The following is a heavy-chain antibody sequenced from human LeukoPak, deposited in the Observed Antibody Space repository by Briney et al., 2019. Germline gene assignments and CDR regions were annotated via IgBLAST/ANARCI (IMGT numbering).Heavy chain of an antibody. CDR1: GFTYTSYW. J-gene: IGHJ4*02. CDR3: VREWQQQLVS. CDR2: IKQDGSEK. V-gene: IGHV3-7*01. D-gene: IGHD6-13*01. Sequence: GGSLRPSCAGSGFTYTSYWMSWVRQAPGEGLEWVANIKQDGSEKYYVDSVSGRFTISRDNAKNSLFLQMNSLRAEDTAVYFCVREWQQQLVSWGQGTLVTVSS.